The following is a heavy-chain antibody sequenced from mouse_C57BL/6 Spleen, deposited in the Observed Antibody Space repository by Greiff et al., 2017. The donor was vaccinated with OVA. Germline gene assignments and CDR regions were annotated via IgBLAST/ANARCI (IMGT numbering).Heavy chain of an antibody. J-gene: IGHJ2*01. CDR3: ARGDWDVYYFDY. CDR1: GYTFTSYW. Sequence: QVQLQQSGAELAKPGASVKLSCKASGYTFTSYWMHWVKQRPGQGLEWIGYINPSSGYTKYNQKFKDKATLTADKASSTAYMQLSSLSYEDSAVYYCARGDWDVYYFDYWGQGTTLTVSS. D-gene: IGHD4-1*01. V-gene: IGHV1-7*01. CDR2: INPSSGYT.